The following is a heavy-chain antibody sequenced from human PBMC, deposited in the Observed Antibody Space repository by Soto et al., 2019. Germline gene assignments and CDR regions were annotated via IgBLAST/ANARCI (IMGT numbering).Heavy chain of an antibody. D-gene: IGHD3-9*01. CDR2: ISGCGERT. CDR3: AKNIGGYFDIMARDAEGYYYYAMDV. J-gene: IGHJ6*02. Sequence: GGSLRLSCAASDFSFSSYAMSWVRQAPGKGLECVPGISGCGERTYYADSVKGRFTISRDNSKNTLFLQMTSLRDEDSAVYYCAKNIGGYFDIMARDAEGYYYYAMDVWGQGTTVTVAS. CDR1: DFSFSSYA. V-gene: IGHV3-23*01.